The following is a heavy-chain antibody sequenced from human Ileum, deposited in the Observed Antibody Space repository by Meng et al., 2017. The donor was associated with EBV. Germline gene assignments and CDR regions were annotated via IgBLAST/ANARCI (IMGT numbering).Heavy chain of an antibody. CDR3: ARVEVGITSGDY. D-gene: IGHD1-26*01. Sequence: VQAGGGGKKPGASVKFSCKASGYTFTNYGITWVRQAPGQGLEWMGWISAYNGNTNYAQTLQGRVTMTTDTSTSTAYMELGSLRSDDTAVYYCARVEVGITSGDYWGQGTLVTVSS. CDR2: ISAYNGNT. J-gene: IGHJ4*02. CDR1: GYTFTNYG. V-gene: IGHV1-18*01.